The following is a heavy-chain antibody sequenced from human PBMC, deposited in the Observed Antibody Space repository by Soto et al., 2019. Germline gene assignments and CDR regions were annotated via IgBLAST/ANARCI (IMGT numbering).Heavy chain of an antibody. CDR2: INHSVST. CDR3: ARGVQRWSQSAYYFDY. CDR1: GVSFSGYY. J-gene: IGHJ4*02. Sequence: SETLSLTCAVYGVSFSGYYWSWIRQPPGKGLEWIGEINHSVSTNYNPSLKSRVTISVDTSKNQFSLKLSSVTAADTAVYYCARGVQRWSQSAYYFDYWGQGTLVTVSS. V-gene: IGHV4-34*01. D-gene: IGHD5-18*01.